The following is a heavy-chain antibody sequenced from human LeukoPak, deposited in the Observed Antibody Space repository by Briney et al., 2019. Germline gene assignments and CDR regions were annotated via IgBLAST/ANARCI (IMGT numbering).Heavy chain of an antibody. D-gene: IGHD6-19*01. CDR2: VNSDGSGT. Sequence: PGRSLRLSCAASGFTFSSYWVHWVRQAPGKGLVWVSHVNSDGSGTGYADSVKGRFTISRDNAKNTLYLQMNSLRAEDTAVYYCARGASSAWYQNFDYWGQGTLVTVSS. CDR1: GFTFSSYW. V-gene: IGHV3-74*01. J-gene: IGHJ4*02. CDR3: ARGASSAWYQNFDY.